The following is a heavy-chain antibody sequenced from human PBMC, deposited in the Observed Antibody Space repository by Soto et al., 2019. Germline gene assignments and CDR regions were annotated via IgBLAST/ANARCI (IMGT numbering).Heavy chain of an antibody. J-gene: IGHJ1*01. V-gene: IGHV3-48*01. CDR3: ARDLGSSWYPEYFQH. D-gene: IGHD6-13*01. CDR1: GFTFSSYS. CDR2: ISSSSSTT. Sequence: EVQLVESGGGLVQPEGSLRLSCAASGFTFSSYSMNWVRQAPGKGLEWVSYISSSSSTTYYADSVKGRFTISRDNAKNSLYLQMNSLRAEDTAVYYCARDLGSSWYPEYFQHWGQGTLVTVSS.